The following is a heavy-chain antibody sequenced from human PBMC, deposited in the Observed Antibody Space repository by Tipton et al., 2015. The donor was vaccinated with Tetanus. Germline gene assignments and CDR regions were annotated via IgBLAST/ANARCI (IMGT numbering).Heavy chain of an antibody. D-gene: IGHD2/OR15-2a*01. CDR3: ARGLIDDFLGSRIYFDS. J-gene: IGHJ4*02. Sequence: LSLTCSVSGDSGSRHYWSWIRQPPGKALEWIGDIFYSGNSISNPSFRSRVTMSVDTSRTLLSLTLIAVTAADTAVYFCARGLIDDFLGSRIYFDSWGPGTLVTVSS. CDR1: GDSGSRHY. CDR2: IFYSGNS. V-gene: IGHV4-59*02.